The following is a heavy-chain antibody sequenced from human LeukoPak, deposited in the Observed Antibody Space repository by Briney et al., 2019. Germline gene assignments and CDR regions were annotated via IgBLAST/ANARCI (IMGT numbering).Heavy chain of an antibody. D-gene: IGHD1-26*01. J-gene: IGHJ4*02. CDR3: AKEAWVYSGSFLD. Sequence: GGSLRLSCAASGFTFSSQGMSWVRQAPGKGLEWLSAISGSGGSIYYADSVKGRFTISRDNSKSTLYLQMDNLRVEDTALYYCAKEAWVYSGSFLDWGKGTLVTVSS. CDR2: ISGSGGSI. V-gene: IGHV3-23*01. CDR1: GFTFSSQG.